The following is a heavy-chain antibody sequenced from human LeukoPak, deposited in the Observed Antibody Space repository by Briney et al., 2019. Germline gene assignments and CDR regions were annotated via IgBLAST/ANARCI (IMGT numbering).Heavy chain of an antibody. CDR3: ARGAGYYYGSGSLGFDY. D-gene: IGHD3-10*01. CDR1: GGSISSGGYY. CDR2: IYYSGST. Sequence: SETLSLTCTVSGGSISSGGYYWSWIRQHPGKGLEWIGYIYYSGSTYYNPSLKSRVTISVDTSKNQFSLKLSSVTAADTAVYYCARGAGYYYGSGSLGFDYWGQGTLVTVSS. J-gene: IGHJ4*02. V-gene: IGHV4-61*08.